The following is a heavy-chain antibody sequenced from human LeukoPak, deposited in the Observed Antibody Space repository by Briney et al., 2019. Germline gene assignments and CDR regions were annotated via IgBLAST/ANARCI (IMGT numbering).Heavy chain of an antibody. CDR3: GKTDIYFNPIDY. V-gene: IGHV4-4*02. D-gene: IGHD3-9*01. CDR2: IHRDGRT. Sequence: SETLSLTCAVSGVSISSSEWWIWVRQPPGQGLEWIGEIHRDGRTRYNPSLKSRVTMSIDYSKSQFSLKVSSVTAADTAIYYCGKTDIYFNPIDYWGPGSLVTASS. CDR1: GVSISSSEW. J-gene: IGHJ4*02.